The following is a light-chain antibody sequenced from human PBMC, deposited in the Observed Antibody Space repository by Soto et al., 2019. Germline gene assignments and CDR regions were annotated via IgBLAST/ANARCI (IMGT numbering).Light chain of an antibody. Sequence: QSVLTQPPSVSGAPGQRLTISCTGSSSNIGAGYDVHWYQQLPGTAPKLLIFGNSNRPSGVPDRFSGSKSDTSASLAITGLQAEDEADSYCQSYDSSLGGSGVFGTGTKGTVL. CDR2: GNS. V-gene: IGLV1-40*01. J-gene: IGLJ1*01. CDR1: SSNIGAGYD. CDR3: QSYDSSLGGSGV.